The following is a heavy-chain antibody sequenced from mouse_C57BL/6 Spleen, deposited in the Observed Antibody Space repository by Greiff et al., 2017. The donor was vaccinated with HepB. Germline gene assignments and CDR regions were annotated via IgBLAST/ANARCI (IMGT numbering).Heavy chain of an antibody. CDR1: GYTFTSYW. CDR3: AREYGSFDY. D-gene: IGHD2-10*02. V-gene: IGHV1-69*01. Sequence: QVQLQQPGAELVMPGASVKLSCKASGYTFTSYWMHWVKQRPGQGLEWIGGIDPSDSYTNYNQKFKGKSTLTVDKTSSTAYMQLSSLTSEDSTVYYCAREYGSFDYWGTGTTLTVSS. CDR2: IDPSDSYT. J-gene: IGHJ2*01.